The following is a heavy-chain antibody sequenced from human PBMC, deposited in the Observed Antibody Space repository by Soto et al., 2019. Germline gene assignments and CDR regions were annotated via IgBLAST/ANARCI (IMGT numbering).Heavy chain of an antibody. CDR2: IWYDGSNK. V-gene: IGHV3-33*01. D-gene: IGHD3-22*01. CDR3: ARGLYESSGYPDY. J-gene: IGHJ4*02. Sequence: QVQLVESGGGVVQSGWSLRLSCEASGFTFSDFGMHWVRQTPGKGLAWVAVIWYDGSNKYYVDSAKGRFTISRDNSKNTVYLQMNNLRVEDTAIYYCARGLYESSGYPDYWGQGTQVTVSS. CDR1: GFTFSDFG.